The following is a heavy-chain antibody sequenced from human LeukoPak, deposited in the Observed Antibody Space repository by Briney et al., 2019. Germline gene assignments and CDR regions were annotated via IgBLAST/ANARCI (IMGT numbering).Heavy chain of an antibody. CDR3: ARAGYSSSWRFDY. CDR1: GGSFSDYY. CDR2: MSPGGSP. V-gene: IGHV4-34*01. D-gene: IGHD6-13*01. Sequence: SETLSLTCAVYGGSFSDYYWTWIRQTPGKGLEWIGDMSPGGSPNYNPSLKSRVTISVDTSKNQFSLKLRSVTAADTAVYYCARAGYSSSWRFDYWGQGTLVTVSS. J-gene: IGHJ4*02.